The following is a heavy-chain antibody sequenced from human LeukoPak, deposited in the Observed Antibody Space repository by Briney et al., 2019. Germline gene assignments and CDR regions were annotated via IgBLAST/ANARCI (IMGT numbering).Heavy chain of an antibody. CDR2: IYKTGNT. D-gene: IGHD3-22*01. V-gene: IGHV4-31*02. J-gene: IGHJ4*02. CDR3: ARYYYGSSGYHYYDY. Sequence: SETLSLTCSVSGGSITEDNYYWTWIRQHPEKGLEWTGYIYKTGNTHYNPAHKGRLTISIDTSKSQFSLNLSSVTAADTALYYCARYYYGSSGYHYYDYWGQGILVIVSS. CDR1: GGSITEDNYY.